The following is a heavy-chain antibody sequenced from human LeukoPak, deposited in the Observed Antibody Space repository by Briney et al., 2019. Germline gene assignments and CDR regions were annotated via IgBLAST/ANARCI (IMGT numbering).Heavy chain of an antibody. CDR3: ARGGSYDTGMDV. D-gene: IGHD3-22*01. J-gene: IGHJ6*02. V-gene: IGHV3-30-3*01. CDR2: ISYDGSNK. CDR1: GFTFSSYA. Sequence: GGSLRLSCAASGFTFSSYAMHWVRQAPGKGLEWVAVISYDGSNKYYADSVKGRFTISRDNSKNTLYLQMNSLRAEDTAVYYCARGGSYDTGMDVWGQGTTVTVSS.